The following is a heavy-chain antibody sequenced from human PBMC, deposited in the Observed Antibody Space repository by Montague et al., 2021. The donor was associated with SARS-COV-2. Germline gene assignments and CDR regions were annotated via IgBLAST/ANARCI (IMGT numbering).Heavy chain of an antibody. J-gene: IGHJ4*02. V-gene: IGHV4-61*02. CDR1: GGSISSGSYY. CDR3: ARAHSGSWAHLDN. CDR2: IYTSGTT. D-gene: IGHD5-12*01. Sequence: TLSLTCTLYGGSISSGSYYWSWIRQPAGKGLEWIGRIYTSGTTDYSFSLKSRVTITVDTSKNQFSLKLTSVTAADTAGYYCARAHSGSWAHLDNWGQGSLVTVSS.